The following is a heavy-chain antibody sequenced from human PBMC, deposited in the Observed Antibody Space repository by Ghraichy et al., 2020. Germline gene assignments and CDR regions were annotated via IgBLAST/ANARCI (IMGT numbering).Heavy chain of an antibody. V-gene: IGHV4-59*01. CDR1: GGSISSYY. Sequence: SETLSLTCTVSGGSISSYYWSWIRQPPGKGLEWIGYTYYSGSTNYNPSLKSRVTISVDTSKNQFSLKLSSVTAADTAVYYCARAIVATKRFGRYFDYWGQGTLVTVSS. D-gene: IGHD5-12*01. CDR3: ARAIVATKRFGRYFDY. J-gene: IGHJ4*02. CDR2: TYYSGST.